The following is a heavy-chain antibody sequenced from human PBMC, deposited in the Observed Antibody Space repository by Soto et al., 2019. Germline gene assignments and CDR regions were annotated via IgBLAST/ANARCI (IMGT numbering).Heavy chain of an antibody. CDR3: AREASAVISLDY. J-gene: IGHJ4*02. CDR2: FNPNSGDT. CDR1: GYIFTAYS. D-gene: IGHD6-19*01. V-gene: IGHV1-2*02. Sequence: ASVKVSCKASGYIFTAYSMHVVRQAPGQGLEWVGWFNPNSGDTIYAQKFQGRVTLTGDTSISTAYMELYSLTSDDTAVYYCAREASAVISLDYWGQGTLVTVSS.